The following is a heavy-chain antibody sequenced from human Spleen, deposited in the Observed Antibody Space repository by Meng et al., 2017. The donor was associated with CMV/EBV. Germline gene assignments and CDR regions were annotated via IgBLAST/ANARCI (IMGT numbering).Heavy chain of an antibody. Sequence: GEASGVNVIDYYIHWVRQDPGQGLEWMGWSDLNSGGSNSAQKCQDRINMTRDTSISTAYMELKNLRSDDAAVYYCARSFYADYGDFWGRGTLVTVSS. CDR3: ARSFYADYGDF. CDR1: GVNVIDYY. V-gene: IGHV1-2*02. D-gene: IGHD4-17*01. CDR2: SDLNSGGS. J-gene: IGHJ4*02.